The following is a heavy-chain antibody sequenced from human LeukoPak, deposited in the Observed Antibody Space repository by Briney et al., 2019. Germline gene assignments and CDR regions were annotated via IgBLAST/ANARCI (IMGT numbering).Heavy chain of an antibody. J-gene: IGHJ4*02. D-gene: IGHD1-1*01. V-gene: IGHV4-39*07. CDR3: ARALNSWNLPFDS. CDR1: GGSISSSGYY. CDR2: ISYSGST. Sequence: SETLSLTCTVSGGSISSSGYYWGWIRQPPWKGPEWIGSISYSGSTYYNPSLKSRVTISIDTSKNQFSLKLSSVTAADTAVYDCARALNSWNLPFDSWGQGTLVTVSS.